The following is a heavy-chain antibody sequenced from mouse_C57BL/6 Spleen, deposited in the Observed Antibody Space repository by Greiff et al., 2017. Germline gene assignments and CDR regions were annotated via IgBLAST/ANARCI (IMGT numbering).Heavy chain of an antibody. J-gene: IGHJ2*01. V-gene: IGHV1-54*01. CDR1: GYAFTNYL. CDR2: INPGSGGT. CDR3: ARSASGY. Sequence: VQLQQSGAELVRPGTSVKVSCKASGYAFTNYLIEWVKQRPGQGLEWIGVINPGSGGTNYNEKFKGKATLTADKSSSTAYLQLSSLTSEDTAVYYCARSASGYWGQGTTLTVSS.